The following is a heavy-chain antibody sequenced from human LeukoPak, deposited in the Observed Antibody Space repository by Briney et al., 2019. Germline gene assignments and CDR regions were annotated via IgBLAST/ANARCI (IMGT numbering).Heavy chain of an antibody. CDR1: GFHFINFA. V-gene: IGHV3-30*03. CDR2: ISYTGNNR. Sequence: PGRSLRLSFAASGFHFINFALHWVRRAPGTGLEWVALISYTGNNRNYADSVKGRFTISRDNSKSTLYLQMDSLRPDDTAVYYCARGDYESRGYCDYWGQGTTVTVSS. J-gene: IGHJ4*02. D-gene: IGHD3-22*01. CDR3: ARGDYESRGYCDY.